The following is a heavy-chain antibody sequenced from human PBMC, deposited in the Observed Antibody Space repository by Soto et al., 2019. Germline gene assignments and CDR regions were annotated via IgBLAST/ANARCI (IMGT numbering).Heavy chain of an antibody. CDR2: IYYTGST. CDR1: GGSISSGGYY. CDR3: ANLKRYFDL. V-gene: IGHV4-61*08. Sequence: SETLSLTCTVSGGSISSGGYYWSWIRQPPGKGLEWIGYIYYTGSTNYNPSLKSRVTISVDTSKNQFSLQLSSVTAADTAVYFCANLKRYFDLWDRGTLGTGSS. J-gene: IGHJ2*01.